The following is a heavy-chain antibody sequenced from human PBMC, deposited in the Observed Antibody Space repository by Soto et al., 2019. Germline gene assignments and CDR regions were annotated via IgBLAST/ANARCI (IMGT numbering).Heavy chain of an antibody. CDR3: ARSFYYYSGPLPVPWFDP. J-gene: IGHJ5*02. CDR1: GFTFSSYG. D-gene: IGHD3-10*01. CDR2: VSYDGSNK. V-gene: IGHV3-33*01. Sequence: GGSLRLSCAASGFTFSSYGMHWVRQAPGKRLEWVAIVSYDGSNKYYADSVKGRFIISRDDSKNTLYLQMNSLRAEDTAVYYCARSFYYYSGPLPVPWFDPWGQGTLVTVSS.